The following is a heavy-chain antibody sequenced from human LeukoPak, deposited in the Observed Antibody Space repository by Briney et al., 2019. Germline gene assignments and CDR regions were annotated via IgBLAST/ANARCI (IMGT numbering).Heavy chain of an antibody. Sequence: GESLKISCQGSGYSFTNYWIGWVRQLPGKGLEWMGIIYPGDSHTRYSPSFQGQVTISADKSISTAYLQWSSLKASDSAMYYCARAYYHDYSAFDYWGQGALVTVSS. CDR1: GYSFTNYW. D-gene: IGHD4/OR15-4a*01. J-gene: IGHJ4*02. CDR3: ARAYYHDYSAFDY. V-gene: IGHV5-51*01. CDR2: IYPGDSHT.